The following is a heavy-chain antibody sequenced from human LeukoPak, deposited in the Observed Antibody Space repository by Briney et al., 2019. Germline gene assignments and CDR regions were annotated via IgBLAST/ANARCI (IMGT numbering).Heavy chain of an antibody. CDR3: AKGGCRGTCNPLAY. D-gene: IGHD2-15*01. J-gene: IGHJ4*02. V-gene: IGHV3-23*01. CDR2: SGDSDGST. CDR1: GFTFSGSG. Sequence: PGGSLRLSCAASGFTFSGSGMSWVRQAPGKGLEWISSSGDSDGSTYYPDSLKGRFTISRDNSKNTLYLQMNNLSAEDTAVYYCAKGGCRGTCNPLAYWGQGALVTVSP.